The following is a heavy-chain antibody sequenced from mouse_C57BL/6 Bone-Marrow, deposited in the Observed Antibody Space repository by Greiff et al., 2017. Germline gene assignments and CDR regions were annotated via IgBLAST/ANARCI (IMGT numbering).Heavy chain of an antibody. CDR3: ARSPNLLYDY. CDR1: GFNIKNTY. J-gene: IGHJ2*01. Sequence: VQLQQSVAELVRPGASVKLSCTASGFNIKNTYMYWVKQRPEQGLEWIGRIDPANGNTKYAPKFQGKATITADTSSNTAYLQLSSLTSEDTAIYYCARSPNLLYDYWGQGTTLTVSS. V-gene: IGHV14-3*01. D-gene: IGHD2-12*01. CDR2: IDPANGNT.